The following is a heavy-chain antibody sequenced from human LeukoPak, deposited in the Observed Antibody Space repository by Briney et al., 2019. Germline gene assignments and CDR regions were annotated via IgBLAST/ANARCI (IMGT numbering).Heavy chain of an antibody. CDR1: GFTFSSYW. D-gene: IGHD6-19*01. V-gene: IGHV3-7*01. CDR2: IKEDGSEN. CDR3: AREYSSGWYYFDY. Sequence: GSLRLSCAASGFTFSSYWLSWVRQAPGKGLAWVATIKEDGSENYYVDSVKGRFTISRDKAKNSLYLQMNSLRAEDTAMYYCAREYSSGWYYFDYWGQGTLVTVSS. J-gene: IGHJ4*02.